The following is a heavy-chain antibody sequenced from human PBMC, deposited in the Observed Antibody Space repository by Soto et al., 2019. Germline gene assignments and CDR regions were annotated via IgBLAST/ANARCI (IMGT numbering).Heavy chain of an antibody. V-gene: IGHV4-34*01. CDR3: ARGGSSDWQVALDI. CDR2: IKHSGSS. J-gene: IGHJ3*02. Sequence: ETLSLTCAVYAGSFSHYYWNWIRQSPGKGLERIGKIKHSGSSNYNPSLRSRVSISVDMSKNQFSLRLTSVTAADTAVYYCARGGSSDWQVALDIWGQGTMVTVSS. CDR1: AGSFSHYY. D-gene: IGHD6-19*01.